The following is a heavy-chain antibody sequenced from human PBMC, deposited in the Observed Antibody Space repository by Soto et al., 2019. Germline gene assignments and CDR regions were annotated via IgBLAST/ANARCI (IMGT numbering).Heavy chain of an antibody. D-gene: IGHD2-15*01. Sequence: PSQTLSLTCAXSXDSVSSNSAAWNWIRQSPSRGLEWLGRTYYRSKWYNDYAVSVKSRITINPDTSKNQFSLQLNSVTPEDTAVYYCARERDGYCSGGSCRTFDPWGQGTLVTVSS. CDR2: TYYRSKWYN. CDR1: XDSVSSNSAA. V-gene: IGHV6-1*01. CDR3: ARERDGYCSGGSCRTFDP. J-gene: IGHJ5*02.